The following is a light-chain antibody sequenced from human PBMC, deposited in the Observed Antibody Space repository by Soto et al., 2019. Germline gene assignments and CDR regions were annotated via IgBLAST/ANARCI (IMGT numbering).Light chain of an antibody. CDR2: GAS. CDR3: QQYNNWPPWT. Sequence: EIVRTQSPATLSVSPGERATLSCRGSQSVSSNLAWYQQQPGQAPRLLIYGASTRATGIPARFSRSGAGTEFTLTISSLQSEDFAVYFCQQYNNWPPWTFGQGTKG. V-gene: IGKV3-15*01. J-gene: IGKJ1*01. CDR1: QSVSSN.